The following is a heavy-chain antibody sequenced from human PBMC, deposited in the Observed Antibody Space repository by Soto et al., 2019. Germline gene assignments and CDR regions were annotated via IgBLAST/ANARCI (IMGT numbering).Heavy chain of an antibody. Sequence: ASVKVSCKASGYTFTGYYMHCVRQAPGQVLEWMGWINPNSGGTNYAQKFQGWVTMTRDTSISTAYMELSRLRSDDTAVYYCARGDGDYDNYYYYYYGMDVWGQGTTVTV. J-gene: IGHJ6*02. D-gene: IGHD4-17*01. CDR1: GYTFTGYY. V-gene: IGHV1-2*04. CDR3: ARGDGDYDNYYYYYYGMDV. CDR2: INPNSGGT.